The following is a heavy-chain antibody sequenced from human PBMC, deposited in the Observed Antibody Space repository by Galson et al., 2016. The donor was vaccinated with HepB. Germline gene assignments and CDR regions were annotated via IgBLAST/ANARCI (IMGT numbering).Heavy chain of an antibody. CDR2: ITNTGDYT. D-gene: IGHD4-23*01. CDR3: ARDDDGGNHNH. Sequence: SLRLSCAASGFTFRDYYMTWIRQAPGKGLEWVSYITNTGDYTKYADSVRGRFTISRDNAKKSLYLQMNSLRAEDTAVYYCARDDDGGNHNHWGQGTLVTVSS. V-gene: IGHV3-11*06. CDR1: GFTFRDYY. J-gene: IGHJ4*02.